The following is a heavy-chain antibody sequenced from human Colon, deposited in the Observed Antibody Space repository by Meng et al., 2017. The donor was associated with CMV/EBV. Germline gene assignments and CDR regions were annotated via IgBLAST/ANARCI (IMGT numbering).Heavy chain of an antibody. CDR2: IYYSGST. J-gene: IGHJ6*02. Sequence: SETLSLTCTVSDGFVRSGSFYWSWIRQPPGKGLEWIGYIYYSGSTTYNPSLKSRVTISVDTSKNQFSLKLTSATAADTAVYYCARERAGKEWELLGGGEHGMDVWGRGTTVTVSS. CDR3: ARERAGKEWELLGGGEHGMDV. D-gene: IGHD1-26*01. CDR1: DGFVRSGSFY. V-gene: IGHV4-61*01.